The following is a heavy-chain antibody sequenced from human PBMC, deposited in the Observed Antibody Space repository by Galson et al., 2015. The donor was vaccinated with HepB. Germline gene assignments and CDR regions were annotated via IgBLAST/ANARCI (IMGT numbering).Heavy chain of an antibody. V-gene: IGHV3-23*01. CDR3: ARLKISYFENNGYHFDY. CDR1: GFTFSSYA. CDR2: VSGSGGST. Sequence: SLRLSCAAFGFTFSSYAMSWVRQAPGKGLEWVSTVSGSGGSTHYADSVKGRFTISRDNTKNSLYVQMDSLRAEDTAVYFCARLKISYFENNGYHFDYWGQGALVTVSS. D-gene: IGHD3-22*01. J-gene: IGHJ4*02.